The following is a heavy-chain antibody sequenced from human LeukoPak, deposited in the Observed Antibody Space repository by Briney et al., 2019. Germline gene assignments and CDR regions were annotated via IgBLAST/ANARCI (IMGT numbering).Heavy chain of an antibody. Sequence: GGSLRLSCAASGFTFSSYGVHWVRQAPGKGLEWVAVIWYDGSNKYYADSVKGRFTISRDNSKNTLYLQMNSLRAEDTAVYYCASTYSGYDPGDYWGQGTLVTVSS. CDR1: GFTFSSYG. J-gene: IGHJ4*02. D-gene: IGHD5-12*01. CDR3: ASTYSGYDPGDY. CDR2: IWYDGSNK. V-gene: IGHV3-33*01.